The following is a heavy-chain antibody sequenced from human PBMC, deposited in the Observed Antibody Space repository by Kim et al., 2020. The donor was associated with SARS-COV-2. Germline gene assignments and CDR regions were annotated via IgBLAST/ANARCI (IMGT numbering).Heavy chain of an antibody. CDR3: AKRETSSWSYIDY. CDR2: ISGSGIGT. J-gene: IGHJ4*02. D-gene: IGHD6-19*01. Sequence: GGSLRLSCAVSGFTFKNHDMNWVRQAPGRGLEWVSGISGSGIGTYYADSVKGRFTIPKDFSKNMVYMQMNNLRVEDTAVYYCAKRETSSWSYIDYWGQGTLVSVSS. CDR1: GFTFKNHD. V-gene: IGHV3-23*01.